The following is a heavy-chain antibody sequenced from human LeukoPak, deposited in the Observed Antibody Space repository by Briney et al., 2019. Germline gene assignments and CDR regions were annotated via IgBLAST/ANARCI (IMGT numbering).Heavy chain of an antibody. D-gene: IGHD2-21*01. J-gene: IGHJ3*02. CDR3: ARAIQQTKILWWWYAFDI. CDR1: GFTGSTNY. Sequence: GGSLRLSCAACGFTGSTNYMSWVGQAPGKELEWVSVMYSGGSRYYADSVKGRFIISRDSSRNTVYLQMNSLRAEDTAVYFCARAIQQTKILWWWYAFDIWGQGTMVTVSS. V-gene: IGHV3-53*01. CDR2: MYSGGSR.